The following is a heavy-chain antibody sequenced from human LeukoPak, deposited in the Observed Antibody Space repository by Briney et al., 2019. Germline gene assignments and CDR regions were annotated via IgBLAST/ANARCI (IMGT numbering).Heavy chain of an antibody. Sequence: PGGSLRLSCAASGFTFSSYSMNWVRQAPGKGLEWVSYISSSSSTIYYADSVKGRFTISRDNAKNSLYLQMSSLRAEDTAVYYCARVRNSSGWYSRDYWGQGTLVTVSS. D-gene: IGHD6-19*01. CDR2: ISSSSSTI. CDR3: ARVRNSSGWYSRDY. CDR1: GFTFSSYS. V-gene: IGHV3-48*01. J-gene: IGHJ4*02.